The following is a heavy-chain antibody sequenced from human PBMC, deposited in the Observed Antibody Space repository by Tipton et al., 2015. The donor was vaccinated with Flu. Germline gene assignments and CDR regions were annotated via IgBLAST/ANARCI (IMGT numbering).Heavy chain of an antibody. Sequence: QVQLVQSGAEVKKPGATVKVSCTASGYRFTDYTFSDYYIHWVRLAPGQGLEWMGWVSPYSGGTNYAQKFQGRVTMTRDTSINTAFMDLSSLGSDDTAVYFCSGVTMFRAVVRNHLGDCGQRPLVTV. CDR1: GYRFTDYTFSDYY. CDR3: SGVTMFRAVVRNHLGD. CDR2: VSPYSGGT. D-gene: IGHD3-10*01. V-gene: IGHV1-2*02. J-gene: IGHJ4*02.